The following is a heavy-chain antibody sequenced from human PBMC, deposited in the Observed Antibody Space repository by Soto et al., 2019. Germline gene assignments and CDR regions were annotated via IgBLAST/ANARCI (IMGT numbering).Heavy chain of an antibody. CDR2: MNPNSGNT. CDR1: GYTFTSYD. D-gene: IGHD3-3*01. Sequence: QVQLVQSGAEVKKPGASVKVSCKASGYTFTSYDINWVRQATGQGLEWMGWMNPNSGNTGYVQKFQGRGTMTRNTSISTAYLELSSLRSEDTAVYYCARGYEGHYDFWRFDPWGQGTLVTVSS. CDR3: ARGYEGHYDFWRFDP. V-gene: IGHV1-8*01. J-gene: IGHJ5*02.